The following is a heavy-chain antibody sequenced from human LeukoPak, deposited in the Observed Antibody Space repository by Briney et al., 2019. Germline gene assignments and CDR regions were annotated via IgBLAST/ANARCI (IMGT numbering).Heavy chain of an antibody. D-gene: IGHD1-26*01. CDR3: ARDKRGATAFWFDP. CDR1: GFTFSSYW. CDR2: IKQDGSEK. V-gene: IGHV3-7*01. J-gene: IGHJ5*02. Sequence: GGSLRLSCAASGFTFSSYWMSWVRRAPGKGLEWVANIKQDGSEKYYEDSVKGRVTISRDNAKNSLYLQMNSLRAEDTAVYHCARDKRGATAFWFDPWGQGTLVTVSS.